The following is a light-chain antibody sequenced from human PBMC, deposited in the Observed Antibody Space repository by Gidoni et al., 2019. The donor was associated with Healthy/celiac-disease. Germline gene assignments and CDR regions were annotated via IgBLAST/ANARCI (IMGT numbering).Light chain of an antibody. J-gene: IGKJ2*01. V-gene: IGKV3-20*01. CDR2: GAS. CDR3: QQYGSSPDT. Sequence: EIALTQSPGTLSLSPGERATLLCRASQSVSSSYLAWYQQKPGQAPRLLIYGASCRATGIPDRFSGSGSGTDFTLTISRLEPEDFAVYYCQQYGSSPDTFGQGTKLEIK. CDR1: QSVSSSY.